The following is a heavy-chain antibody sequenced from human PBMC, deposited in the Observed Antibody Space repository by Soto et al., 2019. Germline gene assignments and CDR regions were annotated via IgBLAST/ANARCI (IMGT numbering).Heavy chain of an antibody. CDR3: AKETGQRGSSYGADFDY. V-gene: IGHV3-30*18. D-gene: IGHD5-18*01. Sequence: PGGSLTLSCAASGFTLSNHGMQWVRQAQGKGLEWVAVTSSDGSIEHYANSVKDRFTTSRDNSTNTPYLQINSLRSEDTAMDYGAKETGQRGSSYGADFDYWGQGTLVTVSS. CDR2: TSSDGSIE. J-gene: IGHJ4*02. CDR1: GFTLSNHG.